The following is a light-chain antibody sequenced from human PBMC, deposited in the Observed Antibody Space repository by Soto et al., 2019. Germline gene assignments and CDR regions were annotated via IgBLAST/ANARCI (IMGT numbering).Light chain of an antibody. Sequence: EVVLTQSPATLSLSPGERATLSCRASQSVTKSLAWYQQKPGQALRLLMYDVSKRATGIPARFSGSGSGTDFTLTISSLEPEDFAVYYCHQRSNWPLTFGGGTKLEIK. CDR2: DVS. CDR1: QSVTKS. J-gene: IGKJ4*01. V-gene: IGKV3-11*01. CDR3: HQRSNWPLT.